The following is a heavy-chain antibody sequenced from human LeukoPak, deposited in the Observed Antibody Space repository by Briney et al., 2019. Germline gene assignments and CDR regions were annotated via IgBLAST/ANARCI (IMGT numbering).Heavy chain of an antibody. J-gene: IGHJ3*02. D-gene: IGHD2-2*01. CDR2: INPSGGST. Sequence: ASVKDSCKASGYTFTSYYMHWVRQAPGQGLEWMGIINPSGGSTSYAQKFQGRVTMTRDTSTSTVYMELSSLRSEDTAVYYCARDQGYCSSTSCYGAFDIWGQGTMVTVSS. CDR3: ARDQGYCSSTSCYGAFDI. CDR1: GYTFTSYY. V-gene: IGHV1-46*01.